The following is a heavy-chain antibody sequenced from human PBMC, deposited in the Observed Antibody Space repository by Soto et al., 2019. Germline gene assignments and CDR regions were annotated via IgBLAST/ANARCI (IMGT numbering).Heavy chain of an antibody. CDR2: IYKSTTT. J-gene: IGHJ5*01. V-gene: IGHV4-30-4*01. CDR3: ARGRYCLTGRCFPNWFDS. Sequence: PSETLSLTCSVSGDSISTVDYFWAWIRQPPGQALEYIGYIYKSTTTYYNPSFEGRVAISLDTSKSQFSLTVTSVTAADTAVYFCARGRYCLTGRCFPNWFDSWGQGTLVTVSP. D-gene: IGHD2-15*01. CDR1: GDSISTVDYF.